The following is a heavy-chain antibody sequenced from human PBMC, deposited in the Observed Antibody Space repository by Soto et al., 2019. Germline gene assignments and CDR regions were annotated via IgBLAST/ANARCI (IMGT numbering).Heavy chain of an antibody. Sequence: GGSLRLSCAASGFTLSSYWMSWVRQAPGKGLEWVANIKQDGSEKYYVDSVKGRFTISRDNAKNSLYLQMNSLRAEDTAVYYCATLIGYSSSWYGFNRELDAFDIWGQGTMVTVSS. CDR1: GFTLSSYW. CDR2: IKQDGSEK. J-gene: IGHJ3*02. D-gene: IGHD6-13*01. V-gene: IGHV3-7*01. CDR3: ATLIGYSSSWYGFNRELDAFDI.